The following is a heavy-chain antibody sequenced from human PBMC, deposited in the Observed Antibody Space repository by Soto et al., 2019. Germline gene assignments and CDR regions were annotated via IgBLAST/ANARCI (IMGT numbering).Heavy chain of an antibody. CDR1: GYSFVNYW. V-gene: IGHV5-51*01. J-gene: IGHJ3*02. CDR3: ARRAAQYYYDSSGYRSAFDI. D-gene: IGHD3-22*01. Sequence: GESLKISCKASGYSFVNYWIAWVRQMPGEGLEWMGTIYPGDSDTRYSPSFQGEVTISADKSISTAYLQWSSLKASDTAMYYCARRAAQYYYDSSGYRSAFDIWGQGTMVTVSS. CDR2: IYPGDSDT.